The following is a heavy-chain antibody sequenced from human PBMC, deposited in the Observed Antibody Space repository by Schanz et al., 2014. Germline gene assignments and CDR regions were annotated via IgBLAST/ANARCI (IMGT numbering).Heavy chain of an antibody. J-gene: IGHJ6*02. Sequence: EVQLLESGGGLVQPGGSLRLSCAASGFTFSSYAMSWVRQAPGKGPEWVSGISGSGGSTYYADSVKGRFTISRDNSENTLYLQMNSLSADDTAVFYCAKGMGYCSGGTCYDYYYYGLDVWGQGTTVTVSS. CDR1: GFTFSSYA. V-gene: IGHV3-23*01. CDR3: AKGMGYCSGGTCYDYYYYGLDV. CDR2: ISGSGGST. D-gene: IGHD2-15*01.